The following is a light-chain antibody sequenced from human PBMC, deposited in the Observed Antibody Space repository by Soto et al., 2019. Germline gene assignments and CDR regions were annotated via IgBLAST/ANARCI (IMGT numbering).Light chain of an antibody. CDR3: QKYDSVPLT. J-gene: IGKJ4*01. Sequence: DIQMTQSPSSLSASVGDRVTITCRASQDIKHYLAWYQQKPGKLPTLLISGTSTLQPGVPSRFSGSGSGTDFTLTISNLQPEDVASYFCQKYDSVPLTFGGGTRVEIK. V-gene: IGKV1-27*01. CDR2: GTS. CDR1: QDIKHY.